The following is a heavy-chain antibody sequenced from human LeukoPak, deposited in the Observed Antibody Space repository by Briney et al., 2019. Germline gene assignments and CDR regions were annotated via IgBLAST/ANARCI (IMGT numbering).Heavy chain of an antibody. CDR1: GGSVTSGNYY. CDR3: AREPPGY. Sequence: SETLSLTCTVSGGSVTSGNYYWNWIRQPAGKGLEWIGRIYTNGGASYNPSPKSRVTISIDASKNQFSLKLSSVTAADTAVYYCAREPPGYWGQGILVTVSS. V-gene: IGHV4-61*02. J-gene: IGHJ4*02. CDR2: IYTNGGA.